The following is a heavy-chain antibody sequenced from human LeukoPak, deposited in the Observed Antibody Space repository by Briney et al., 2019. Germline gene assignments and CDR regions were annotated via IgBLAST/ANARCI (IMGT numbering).Heavy chain of an antibody. Sequence: GASVKVSCKASGYTFTGYYMHWVRQAPGQGLEWMGSINPNSGGTNYAQKFQGRVTMTRDTSISTAYMELSRLRSDDTAVYYCARDRTLLSIWYQLTPFDPWGQGTLVTVSS. CDR2: INPNSGGT. V-gene: IGHV1-2*02. J-gene: IGHJ5*02. D-gene: IGHD2-2*01. CDR1: GYTFTGYY. CDR3: ARDRTLLSIWYQLTPFDP.